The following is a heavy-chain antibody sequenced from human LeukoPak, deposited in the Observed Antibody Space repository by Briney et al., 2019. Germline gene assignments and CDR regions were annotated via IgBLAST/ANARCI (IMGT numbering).Heavy chain of an antibody. CDR3: ARDSEHDYFDY. Sequence: ASVKVSCKASGYTFTSYYMHWVRQAPGQGLEWMGIINPSGGSTSYAQKFQGRVTMTRDTSTGTVYTELSSLRSEDTAVYYCARDSEHDYFDYWGQGTLVTVSS. D-gene: IGHD1-26*01. CDR1: GYTFTSYY. CDR2: INPSGGST. V-gene: IGHV1-46*01. J-gene: IGHJ4*02.